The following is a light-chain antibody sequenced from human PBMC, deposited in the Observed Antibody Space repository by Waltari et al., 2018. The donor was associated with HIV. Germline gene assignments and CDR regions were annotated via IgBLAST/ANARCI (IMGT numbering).Light chain of an antibody. J-gene: IGLJ3*02. Sequence: QSVLTQPPSASGTPGQRVTISCSGSSSNIGSNYVYWYQQLPGTAPKLLIYRNNQRPSWVPDRFPGSKSGTSASLAISGLRSEDEADYYCAAWDDSLSGPWVFGGGTKLTVL. CDR3: AAWDDSLSGPWV. V-gene: IGLV1-47*01. CDR2: RNN. CDR1: SSNIGSNY.